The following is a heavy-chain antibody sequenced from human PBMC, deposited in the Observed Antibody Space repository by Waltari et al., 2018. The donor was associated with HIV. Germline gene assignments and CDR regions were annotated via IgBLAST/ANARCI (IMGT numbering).Heavy chain of an antibody. Sequence: EVQLVESGGGLVQPGGSLRLSCAASGFTFSSYWMSWVRQAPGKGLEWVVNIKQDGSEKYYVDSVKGRFTISRDNAKNSLYLQMNSLRAEDTAVYYCARADYDFWSGSVYYYYGMDVWGQGTTVTVSS. V-gene: IGHV3-7*01. CDR3: ARADYDFWSGSVYYYYGMDV. CDR1: GFTFSSYW. J-gene: IGHJ6*02. CDR2: IKQDGSEK. D-gene: IGHD3-3*01.